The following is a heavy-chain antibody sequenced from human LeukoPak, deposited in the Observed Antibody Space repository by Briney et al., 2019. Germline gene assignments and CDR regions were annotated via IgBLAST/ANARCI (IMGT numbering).Heavy chain of an antibody. D-gene: IGHD3-10*01. CDR2: ISAYNGNT. Sequence: GASVKVSCTASGYTFTSYGISWVRQAPGQGLEWMGWISAYNGNTNYAQKLQGRVTMTTDPSTSTAYMELRSLRSDDTAVYYCARDLSRGSGITSNWFDPWGQGTLVTVSS. CDR3: ARDLSRGSGITSNWFDP. J-gene: IGHJ5*02. CDR1: GYTFTSYG. V-gene: IGHV1-18*01.